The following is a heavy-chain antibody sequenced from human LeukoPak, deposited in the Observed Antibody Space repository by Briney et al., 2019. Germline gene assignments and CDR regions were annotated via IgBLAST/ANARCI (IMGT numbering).Heavy chain of an antibody. J-gene: IGHJ4*02. Sequence: SETLSLTCTVSGYSISGGYYWGWIRQPPGKGLEWIGTIFQSVSTYYNPSLKSRVTTSVDTSKNQFSLKLSSVTAADTAVYYCARNISNGFDFWSQGTLVTVSS. D-gene: IGHD3-3*02. CDR2: IFQSVST. CDR3: ARNISNGFDF. V-gene: IGHV4-38-2*02. CDR1: GYSISGGYY.